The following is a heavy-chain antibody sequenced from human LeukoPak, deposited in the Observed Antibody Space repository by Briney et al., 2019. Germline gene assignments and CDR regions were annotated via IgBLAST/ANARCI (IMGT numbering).Heavy chain of an antibody. J-gene: IGHJ4*02. CDR1: GGSISSYY. Sequence: PSETLCLTCTVSGGSISSYYWSWIRQPPGKGLEWIGYIYYSGSTNYNPSLESRVTISVDTSKNQFSLKLSSVTAADTAVYYCARGGDGYNWDFDYWGQGTLVTVSS. V-gene: IGHV4-59*01. CDR3: ARGGDGYNWDFDY. CDR2: IYYSGST. D-gene: IGHD5-24*01.